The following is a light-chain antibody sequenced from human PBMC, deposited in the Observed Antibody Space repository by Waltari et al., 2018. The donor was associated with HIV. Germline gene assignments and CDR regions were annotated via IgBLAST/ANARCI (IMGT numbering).Light chain of an antibody. CDR1: QSVSSIS. Sequence: EIVLTQPPGTLSLSPGERATLSCRASQSVSSISLAWYQQKPGQAPRLLIYVASSRATGIPDRFSGSGSGTDFTLTISRLEPEDFAVYYCHHYGGSSHTFGQGTNLEIK. CDR3: HHYGGSSHT. CDR2: VAS. J-gene: IGKJ2*01. V-gene: IGKV3-20*01.